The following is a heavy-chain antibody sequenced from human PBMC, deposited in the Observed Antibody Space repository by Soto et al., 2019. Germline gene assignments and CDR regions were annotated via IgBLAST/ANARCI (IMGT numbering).Heavy chain of an antibody. CDR2: ISAYNGNT. CDR3: ARDSDSSGYSDYYYSYGMDV. J-gene: IGHJ6*02. D-gene: IGHD3-22*01. V-gene: IGHV1-18*01. CDR1: GYTFTSYG. Sequence: ASVKVSCKASGYTFTSYGISWVRQAPGQGLEWMGWISAYNGNTNYAQKLQGRVTMTTDTSTSTAYMELRSLRSDDTAVYYCARDSDSSGYSDYYYSYGMDVWGQGTTVTVSS.